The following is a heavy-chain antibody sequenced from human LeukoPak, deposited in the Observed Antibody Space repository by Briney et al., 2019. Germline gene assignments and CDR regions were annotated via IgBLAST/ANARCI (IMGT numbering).Heavy chain of an antibody. CDR2: ISGSGGST. Sequence: GGSLRLSCAASGFTFSSYAMSWVRQAPGKGLEWVSAISGSGGSTYYADSVKGRFTISRDNAKNSLYLQMNSLRAEDTAVYYCAREVTAMVLVGWGQGTLVTVSS. CDR1: GFTFSSYA. V-gene: IGHV3-23*01. CDR3: AREVTAMVLVG. D-gene: IGHD5-18*01. J-gene: IGHJ4*02.